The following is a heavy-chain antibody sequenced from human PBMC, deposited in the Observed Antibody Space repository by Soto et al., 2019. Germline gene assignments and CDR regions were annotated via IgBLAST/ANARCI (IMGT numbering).Heavy chain of an antibody. Sequence: PSETLSLTCTVSGGSISSGAYSWSWIRQPPGKALEWIGYIYHSGSTYYNPSLNSRVTISIDRSMNQFSLRLKSVTAADTAVYYCARVTMARGRNPYYFDYWGLGTLVTVSS. J-gene: IGHJ4*02. D-gene: IGHD3-10*01. V-gene: IGHV4-30-2*01. CDR3: ARVTMARGRNPYYFDY. CDR2: IYHSGST. CDR1: GGSISSGAYS.